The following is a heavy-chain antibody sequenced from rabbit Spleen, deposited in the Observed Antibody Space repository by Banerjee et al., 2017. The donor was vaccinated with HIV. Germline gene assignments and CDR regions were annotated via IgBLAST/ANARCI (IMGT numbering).Heavy chain of an antibody. D-gene: IGHD1-1*01. V-gene: IGHV1S40*01. Sequence: QSLEESGGDLVKPGASLTLTCTASGVSFSSSSYMCWVRQAPGKGLEWIACINAVTGKAVYASWAKGRFTMSRTSSTTVTLQMTSLTAADTATYFCARDLVAVIGWNFNLWGPGTLVTVS. CDR2: INAVTGKA. J-gene: IGHJ4*01. CDR3: ARDLVAVIGWNFNL. CDR1: GVSFSSSSY.